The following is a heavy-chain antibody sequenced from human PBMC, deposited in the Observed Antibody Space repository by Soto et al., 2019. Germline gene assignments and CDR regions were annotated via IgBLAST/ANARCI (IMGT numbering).Heavy chain of an antibody. D-gene: IGHD3-22*01. Sequence: PGGSLRLSCAASGFTFSIYSLNRVRQAPGKGLEWVSYISGSSSTIYYADSVKGRFTISRDNAKNSLYLQMNSLKGEDTAVYYCARVGYDSSGYYPPRGAFDIWGQGTMVTVSS. CDR2: ISGSSSTI. J-gene: IGHJ3*02. CDR1: GFTFSIYS. V-gene: IGHV3-48*01. CDR3: ARVGYDSSGYYPPRGAFDI.